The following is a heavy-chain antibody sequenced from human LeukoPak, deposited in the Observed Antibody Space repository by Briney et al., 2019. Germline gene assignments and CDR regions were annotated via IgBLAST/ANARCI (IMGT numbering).Heavy chain of an antibody. CDR1: GFTFRNHW. J-gene: IGHJ3*02. CDR2: IKPDGIDK. Sequence: TGGSLRLSCVGSGFTFRNHWVNWVRQSPRKGLEWVANIKPDGIDKYYMDSARGRFTVSRDNAKNSAFLQMSSLRAEDTAIYYCATISAQTFDIWGQGTLVSVSS. D-gene: IGHD5-24*01. CDR3: ATISAQTFDI. V-gene: IGHV3-7*01.